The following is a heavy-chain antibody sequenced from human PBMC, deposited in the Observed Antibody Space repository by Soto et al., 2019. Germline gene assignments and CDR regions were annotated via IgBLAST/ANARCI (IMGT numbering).Heavy chain of an antibody. Sequence: SETLSLTCAVYGGSFSGYYWSWIRQPPGKGLEWIGEINHSGSTNYNPSLKSRVTISVDTSKNQFSLKLSSVTAADTAVYYCARGGGIAAAGYYYYMDVWGKGTTVTVSS. CDR3: ARGGGIAAAGYYYYMDV. V-gene: IGHV4-34*01. J-gene: IGHJ6*03. CDR2: INHSGST. D-gene: IGHD6-13*01. CDR1: GGSFSGYY.